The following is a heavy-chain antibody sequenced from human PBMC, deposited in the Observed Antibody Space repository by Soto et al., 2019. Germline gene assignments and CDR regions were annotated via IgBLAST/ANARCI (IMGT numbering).Heavy chain of an antibody. J-gene: IGHJ5*02. CDR1: GGSISSYY. CDR3: ARDLGNWTPRGWFDP. CDR2: IYYSGIT. Sequence: PSETLSLTSTVSGGSISSYYWSWIRQHPGKGLEWIGYIYYSGITYYNPSLKSRVTISVDTSKNQFSLKLNSVTAADTAVYYCARDLGNWTPRGWFDPWGQGTLVTVSS. V-gene: IGHV4-59*06. D-gene: IGHD1-20*01.